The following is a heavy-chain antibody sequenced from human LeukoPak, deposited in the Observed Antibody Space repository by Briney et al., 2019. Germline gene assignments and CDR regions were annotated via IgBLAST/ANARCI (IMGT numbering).Heavy chain of an antibody. V-gene: IGHV4-39*07. CDR2: IYYSGST. Sequence: PSETLSLTCTVSGGSISGSSFSFSGSSYYWGWIRQPPGKGLEWIGSIYYSGSTYYNPSLESRVTISIDTSKNQFSLKLSSVTAADTVVYFCARVGLGISTHLDYWGQGTLITVSS. J-gene: IGHJ4*02. CDR3: ARVGLGISTHLDY. CDR1: GGSISGSSFSFSGSSYY. D-gene: IGHD2-2*01.